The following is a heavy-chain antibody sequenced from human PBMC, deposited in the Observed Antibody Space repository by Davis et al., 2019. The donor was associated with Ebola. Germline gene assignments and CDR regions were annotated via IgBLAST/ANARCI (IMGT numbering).Heavy chain of an antibody. V-gene: IGHV1-46*01. Sequence: ASVTVSCKAYGYTFTKYYMHWVRQAPGQGLEWMGIINPSTDGTTYAQKFQGRVTMTRDTSTSTVYMELNSLRSEDTAVYYCARCQPDWGSGAFDFWGQGTVVTVSS. J-gene: IGHJ3*01. CDR1: GYTFTKYY. CDR2: INPSTDGT. D-gene: IGHD7-27*01. CDR3: ARCQPDWGSGAFDF.